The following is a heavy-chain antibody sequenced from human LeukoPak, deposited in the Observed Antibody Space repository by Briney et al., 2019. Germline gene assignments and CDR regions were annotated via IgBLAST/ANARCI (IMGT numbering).Heavy chain of an antibody. CDR3: AKRHGDSGWYPWGAFDI. V-gene: IGHV3-23*01. Sequence: GGSLRLSCAASGFTFSSYAMSWVRQAPGKGLEWVSAISGSGGSTYYADSVKGRFTISRDNSKNTLYLQMNSLRAEDTAVYYCAKRHGDSGWYPWGAFDIWGQGTMVTVSS. J-gene: IGHJ3*02. CDR2: ISGSGGST. D-gene: IGHD6-19*01. CDR1: GFTFSSYA.